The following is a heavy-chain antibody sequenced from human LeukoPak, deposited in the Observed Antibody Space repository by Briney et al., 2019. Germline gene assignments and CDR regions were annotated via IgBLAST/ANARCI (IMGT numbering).Heavy chain of an antibody. CDR1: GFTFSSYA. Sequence: GGSLRLSCAASGFTFSSYAMSWVRQAPGKGLEWVSAISGSGGSTYYADSVKGRFTISRDNSKNTPYLQMNSLRAEDTAVYYCAKGYYYDSSGYYRLGYFDYWGQGTLVTVSS. CDR3: AKGYYYDSSGYYRLGYFDY. J-gene: IGHJ4*02. D-gene: IGHD3-22*01. V-gene: IGHV3-23*01. CDR2: ISGSGGST.